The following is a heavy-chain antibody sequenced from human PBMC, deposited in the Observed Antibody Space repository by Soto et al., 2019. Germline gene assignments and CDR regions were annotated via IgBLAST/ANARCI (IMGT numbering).Heavy chain of an antibody. CDR2: INHSGST. CDR3: ARVSRSYGNYYYYGMDV. D-gene: IGHD5-18*01. V-gene: IGHV4-34*01. CDR1: GGSFSGYY. Sequence: SETLSLTCAVYGGSFSGYYWSWIRQPPGKGLEWIGEINHSGSTNYNPSLKSRVTISVDTSKNQFSLKLSSVTAADTAVYYCARVSRSYGNYYYYGMDVWGQGTTVTAP. J-gene: IGHJ6*02.